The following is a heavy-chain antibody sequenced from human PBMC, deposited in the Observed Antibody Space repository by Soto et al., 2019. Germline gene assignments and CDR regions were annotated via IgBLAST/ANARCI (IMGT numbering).Heavy chain of an antibody. D-gene: IGHD5-12*01. CDR3: ARRRIYNGYDS. CDR2: IYWDDDQ. J-gene: IGHJ1*01. Sequence: QITLKESGPTQVKPTQTLTLTCTFSGFSLTTSGVGVGWIRQPPGKALEWLAVIYWDDDQRYSPSLKNRLTITKDTPKNQVVLAMTDMDPVDTGTYFCARRRIYNGYDSWGQGTLVTVSS. CDR1: GFSLTTSGVG. V-gene: IGHV2-5*02.